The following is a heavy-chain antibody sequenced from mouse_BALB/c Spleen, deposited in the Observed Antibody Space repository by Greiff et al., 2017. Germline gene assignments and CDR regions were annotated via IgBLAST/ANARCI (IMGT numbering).Heavy chain of an antibody. CDR2: IYPGDGDT. Sequence: VQLQESGAELVRPGSSVKISCKASGYAFSSYWMNWVKQRPGQGLEWIGQIYPGDGDTNYNGKFKGKATLTADKSSSTAYMQLSSLTSEDSAVYFCARTTVVAPFDYWGQGTTLTVSS. CDR1: GYAFSSYW. D-gene: IGHD1-1*01. J-gene: IGHJ2*01. V-gene: IGHV1-80*01. CDR3: ARTTVVAPFDY.